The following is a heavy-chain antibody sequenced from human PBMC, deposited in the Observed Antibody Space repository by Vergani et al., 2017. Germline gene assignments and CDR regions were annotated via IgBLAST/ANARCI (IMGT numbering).Heavy chain of an antibody. J-gene: IGHJ4*02. CDR1: GGTFSSYT. CDR2: IIPILGIA. V-gene: IGHV1-69*02. CDR3: ASSYYDSSGYDYLLDY. Sequence: QVQLVQSGAEVKKPGSSVKVSCKASGGTFSSYTTSWVRQAPGQGLEWMGRIIPILGIAHYAQKFQGRVTITADKSTSTAYMELSSLRSEDTAVYYCASSYYDSSGYDYLLDYWGQGTLVTVSS. D-gene: IGHD3-22*01.